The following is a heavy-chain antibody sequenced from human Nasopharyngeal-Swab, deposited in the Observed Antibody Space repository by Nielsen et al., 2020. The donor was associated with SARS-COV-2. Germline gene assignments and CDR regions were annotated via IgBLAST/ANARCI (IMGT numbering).Heavy chain of an antibody. Sequence: GESLKISCAASGFTFSSYSINWVRQAPGKGLEWVSSIISASTYIFYADSVKGRFTISRDNAYNSVYLQMNGLRAEDTAVYYCARDVGTDVATTDSDAFDIWGQGTMVTVSS. J-gene: IGHJ3*02. V-gene: IGHV3-21*01. CDR3: ARDVGTDVATTDSDAFDI. CDR2: IISASTYI. D-gene: IGHD5-12*01. CDR1: GFTFSSYS.